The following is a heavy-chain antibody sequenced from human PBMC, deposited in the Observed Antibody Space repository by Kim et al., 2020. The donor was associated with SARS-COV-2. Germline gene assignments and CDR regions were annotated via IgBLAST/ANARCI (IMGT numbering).Heavy chain of an antibody. CDR3: ARDSFYGDYENYFDY. D-gene: IGHD4-17*01. J-gene: IGHJ4*02. CDR1: GFTFSSYS. V-gene: IGHV3-48*02. CDR2: ISSSSSTI. Sequence: GGSLRLSCAASGFTFSSYSMNWVRQAPGKGLEWVSYISSSSSTIYYADSVKGRFTISRDNAKNSLYLQMNSLRDEDTAVYYCARDSFYGDYENYFDYWGQGTLVTVSS.